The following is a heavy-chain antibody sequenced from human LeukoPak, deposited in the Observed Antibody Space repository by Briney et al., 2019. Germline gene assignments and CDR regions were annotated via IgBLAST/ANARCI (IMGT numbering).Heavy chain of an antibody. D-gene: IGHD5-24*01. Sequence: GRCLRLSCAASGFTVSRYWISSARQPAGKWLEWVAYKNKDGSEKYYVGSVKARFAISRDNAKNSLYLTMNRLRAEETAVYYCARDADLGTTIIGAFDIWGQGTMVTVSS. CDR3: ARDADLGTTIIGAFDI. CDR2: KNKDGSEK. J-gene: IGHJ3*02. CDR1: GFTVSRYW. V-gene: IGHV3-7*01.